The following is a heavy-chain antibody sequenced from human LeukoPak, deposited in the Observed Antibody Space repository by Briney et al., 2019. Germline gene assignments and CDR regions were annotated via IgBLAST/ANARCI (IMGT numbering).Heavy chain of an antibody. V-gene: IGHV3-11*04. CDR3: ARDRGSSTGGESEIWFDP. CDR1: GFTFSDYY. D-gene: IGHD2-2*01. Sequence: GGSLRLSCAASGFTFSDYYMNWIRQAPGKGLEWVSYISSSGTTIYYADFVKGRFTISRDNAKNSLYLQMNSLRAEDTAVYYCARDRGSSTGGESEIWFDPWGQGTLVTVSS. CDR2: ISSSGTTI. J-gene: IGHJ5*02.